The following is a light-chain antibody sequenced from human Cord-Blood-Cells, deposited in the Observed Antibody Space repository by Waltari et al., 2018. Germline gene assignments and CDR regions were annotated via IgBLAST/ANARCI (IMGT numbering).Light chain of an antibody. CDR1: ESISSY. CDR3: QQSYSTPYT. Sequence: DIQMTQSLSSLSSSVGDRGTITGRASESISSYLDWYQQKPGKAPKLLIYAASSLQSGVPSRLSGSRSGTDFTLTISRLQPEDFATYYCQQSYSTPYTFGQGTKLAIK. CDR2: AAS. V-gene: IGKV1-39*01. J-gene: IGKJ2*01.